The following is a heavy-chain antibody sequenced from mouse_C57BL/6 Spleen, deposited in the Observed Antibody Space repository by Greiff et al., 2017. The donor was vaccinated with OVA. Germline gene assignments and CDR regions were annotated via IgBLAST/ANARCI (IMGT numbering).Heavy chain of an antibody. J-gene: IGHJ2*01. V-gene: IGHV1-50*01. D-gene: IGHD2-3*01. CDR3: ARVTYDGYLDY. CDR1: GYTFTSYW. Sequence: VQLQQSGAELVKPGASVKLSCKASGYTFTSYWMQWVKQRPGQGLEWIGEIDPSDSYTNYNQKFKGKATLTVDTSSSTAYMQLSSLTSEDSAVYYCARVTYDGYLDYWGQGTTLTVSS. CDR2: IDPSDSYT.